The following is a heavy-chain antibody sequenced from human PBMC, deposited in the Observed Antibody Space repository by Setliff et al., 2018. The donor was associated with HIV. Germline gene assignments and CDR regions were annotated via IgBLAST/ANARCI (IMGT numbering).Heavy chain of an antibody. CDR3: VAEPSISMVRGLILGSTFDI. D-gene: IGHD3-10*01. CDR1: GFTFTDSA. Sequence: SVKVSCKASGFTFTDSAVQWVRQTRGHRLEWIGWIVVGRGNTNYAQQFQGRVTITRDMSTSTAYMELSSLRSEDTAVYYCVAEPSISMVRGLILGSTFDIWGQGTMVTVS. V-gene: IGHV1-58*01. J-gene: IGHJ3*02. CDR2: IVVGRGNT.